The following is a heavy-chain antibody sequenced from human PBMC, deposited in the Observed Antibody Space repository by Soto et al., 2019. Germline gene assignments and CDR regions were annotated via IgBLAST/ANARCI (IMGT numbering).Heavy chain of an antibody. V-gene: IGHV5-51*01. Sequence: PGESLKISCKGSGYSFTSYWIGWVRQMPGKGLEWMGIIYPGDSDTRYSPSFQGQVTISADKSISTAYLQWSSLKASDTAMYYCATPQITDYDILTGYYIELHYWGRGTLVTVSS. D-gene: IGHD3-9*01. CDR3: ATPQITDYDILTGYYIELHY. J-gene: IGHJ4*02. CDR1: GYSFTSYW. CDR2: IYPGDSDT.